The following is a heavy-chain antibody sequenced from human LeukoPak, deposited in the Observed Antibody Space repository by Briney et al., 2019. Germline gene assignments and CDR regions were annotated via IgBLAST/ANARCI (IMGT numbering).Heavy chain of an antibody. V-gene: IGHV4-31*03. J-gene: IGHJ3*01. CDR2: ISYRGST. D-gene: IGHD2-21*02. CDR1: GDSVNSDGYY. Sequence: SQTLSLTCHVSGDSVNSDGYYWSWIRQHPGKGLVWIGFISYRGSTSFNPSLKSRVSISVDTSKNQFSLRLTSVTAADTAVYYCARDVVLTASPDAFDVWGQGTMVSVSS. CDR3: ARDVVLTASPDAFDV.